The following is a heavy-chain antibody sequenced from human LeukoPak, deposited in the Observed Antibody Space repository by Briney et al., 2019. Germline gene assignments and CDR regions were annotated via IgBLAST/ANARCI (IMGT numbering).Heavy chain of an antibody. CDR2: IRYDGSNK. CDR1: GFTFSSYG. V-gene: IGHV3-30*02. D-gene: IGHD6-19*01. Sequence: GGSLRLSCAASGFTFSSYGMHWVRQAPGKGLGWVAFIRYDGSNKYYADSVKGRFTISRDNSKNTLYLQMNSLRAEDTAVYYCARVVAVAGRAFDIWGQGTMVTVSS. J-gene: IGHJ3*02. CDR3: ARVVAVAGRAFDI.